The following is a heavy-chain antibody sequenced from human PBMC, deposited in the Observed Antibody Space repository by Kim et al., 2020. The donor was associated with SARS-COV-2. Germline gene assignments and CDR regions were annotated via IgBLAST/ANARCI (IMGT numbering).Heavy chain of an antibody. J-gene: IGHJ3*02. Sequence: SVKVSCKASGGTFSSYTISWVRQAPGQGLEWMGRIIPILGIANYAQKFQGRVTITADKSTSTAYMELSSLRSEDTAVYYCARDPAGYSSGIAAAGNDAFDIWGQGTMVTVSS. D-gene: IGHD6-13*01. CDR2: IIPILGIA. CDR3: ARDPAGYSSGIAAAGNDAFDI. V-gene: IGHV1-69*04. CDR1: GGTFSSYT.